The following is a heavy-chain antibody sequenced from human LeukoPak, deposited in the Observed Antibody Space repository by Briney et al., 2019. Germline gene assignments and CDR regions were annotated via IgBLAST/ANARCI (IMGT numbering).Heavy chain of an antibody. Sequence: GGSLRLSCAASGFTVSNNYMSWVRQAPGKGLEWVSVIYSGGSTYHADSVKGRFTISRDKSKNTLYLQMNSLRAEDTAVYYCARQIGYCSSGTCYFDFWGQGSLVTVSS. V-gene: IGHV3-53*01. CDR1: GFTVSNNY. D-gene: IGHD2-15*01. CDR2: IYSGGST. J-gene: IGHJ4*02. CDR3: ARQIGYCSSGTCYFDF.